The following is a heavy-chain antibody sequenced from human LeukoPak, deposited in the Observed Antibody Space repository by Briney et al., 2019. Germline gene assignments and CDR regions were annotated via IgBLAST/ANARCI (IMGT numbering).Heavy chain of an antibody. CDR1: GGSISSGSYH. CDR2: IYTSGST. J-gene: IGHJ3*02. Sequence: SETLSLTCTVSGGSISSGSYHWSWIRQPAGKGREWIGRIYTSGSTNYNPSLKSRVTISVNTSKNQFSLKLSSVTAADTAVYYCAWQGTYDSSGDDAFDIWGQGTMVTVSS. CDR3: AWQGTYDSSGDDAFDI. D-gene: IGHD3-22*01. V-gene: IGHV4-61*02.